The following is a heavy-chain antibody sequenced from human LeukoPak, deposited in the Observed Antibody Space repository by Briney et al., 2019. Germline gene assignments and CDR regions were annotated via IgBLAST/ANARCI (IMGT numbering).Heavy chain of an antibody. Sequence: PSETLSLTCTVSDDSISDYYRGWIRQPPGKGLEWIGYFHNSGTSTYNPSLKSRVTISADTSKIQFSLKLNSLTTADTAVYYCTRGAGWLIDYWGQGILVTVSS. CDR1: DDSISDYY. CDR2: FHNSGTS. V-gene: IGHV4-59*01. J-gene: IGHJ4*02. D-gene: IGHD3-16*01. CDR3: TRGAGWLIDY.